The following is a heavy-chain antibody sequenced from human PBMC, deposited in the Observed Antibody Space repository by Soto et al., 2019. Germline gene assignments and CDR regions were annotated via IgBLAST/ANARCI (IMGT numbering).Heavy chain of an antibody. V-gene: IGHV3-48*03. Sequence: EVQLVESGGGLVQPGGSLRLSCAASGFTFSSYEMNWVRQAPGKGLEWVSYISSSGSTIYYADSVKGRFTISRDNAKNSLYLQMNSLRAEYTAVYYCATNLHRDSSGYYYAQVAFDIWGQGTMVTVSS. CDR2: ISSSGSTI. D-gene: IGHD3-22*01. CDR1: GFTFSSYE. CDR3: ATNLHRDSSGYYYAQVAFDI. J-gene: IGHJ3*02.